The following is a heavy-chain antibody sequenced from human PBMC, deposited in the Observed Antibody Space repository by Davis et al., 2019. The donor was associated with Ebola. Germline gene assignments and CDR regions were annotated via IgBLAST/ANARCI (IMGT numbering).Heavy chain of an antibody. CDR2: ISSSSSYT. CDR3: GGRAEI. D-gene: IGHD2-15*01. CDR1: GFTFSDYY. V-gene: IGHV3-11*03. J-gene: IGHJ4*02. Sequence: GESLKISCAASGFTFSDYYMSWIRQAPGKGLEWVSYISSSSSYTNYADSVKGRFTISRDNAKNSLYLQMNSLRAEDTAVYYCGGRAEIWGQGTLVTVSS.